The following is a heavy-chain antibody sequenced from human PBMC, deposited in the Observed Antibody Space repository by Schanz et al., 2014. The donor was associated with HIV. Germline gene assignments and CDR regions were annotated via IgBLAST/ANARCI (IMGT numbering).Heavy chain of an antibody. Sequence: QVQLVQSGAEMKKPGASVRVSCKASGYTFTASYIHWVRQATGQGLEWMGWMNPNSGNTGYAQKFQGRVTMTRDTSTSTAYMELSSLRSADTAVYFCARAAFSSEYYYGMDVWGQGTTVTVSS. CDR2: MNPNSGNT. V-gene: IGHV1-8*02. J-gene: IGHJ6*02. CDR3: ARAAFSSEYYYGMDV. D-gene: IGHD3-3*02. CDR1: GYTFTASY.